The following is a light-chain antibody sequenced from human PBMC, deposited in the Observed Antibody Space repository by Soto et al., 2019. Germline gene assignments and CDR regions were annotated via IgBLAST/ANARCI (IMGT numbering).Light chain of an antibody. CDR3: QTWGTGTHV. Sequence: QPVLTQSPPASASLGASVKLTCTLSSGHSSYAIAWHQQQPEKGPRYLMKINSDGSHNKGDGIPDRFSGSSSGAERYLTISSLQSEDEADYYCQTWGTGTHVFGTGTKLTVL. J-gene: IGLJ1*01. CDR2: INSDGSH. V-gene: IGLV4-69*01. CDR1: SGHSSYA.